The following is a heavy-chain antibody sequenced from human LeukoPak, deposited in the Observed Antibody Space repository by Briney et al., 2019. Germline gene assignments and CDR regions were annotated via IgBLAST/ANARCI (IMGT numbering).Heavy chain of an antibody. D-gene: IGHD6-13*01. J-gene: IGHJ4*02. CDR1: GFTFDDYG. V-gene: IGHV3-20*04. CDR2: INWNGGST. Sequence: PGGSLRLSCAASGFTFDDYGMSWVRQAPGKGLEWVSGINWNGGSTGYADSVKGRFTISRDNAKNSLYLQMNSLRAEDTALYYCARDRDSSSWYYFDYWGQGTLVTVSS. CDR3: ARDRDSSSWYYFDY.